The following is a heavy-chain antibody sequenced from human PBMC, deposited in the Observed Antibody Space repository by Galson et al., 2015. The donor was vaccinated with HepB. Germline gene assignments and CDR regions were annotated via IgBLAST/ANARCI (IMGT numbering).Heavy chain of an antibody. J-gene: IGHJ4*02. CDR3: ARRMGRPSGWYYFDY. CDR2: ISAYNGNT. Sequence: SVKVSCKASGYTFTSYGISWVRQAPGQGLEWMGWISAYNGNTNYAQKLQGRVTMTTDTSTSTAYMELRSLRSDDTAVYYCARRMGRPSGWYYFDYWGQGTLVTVSS. CDR1: GYTFTSYG. D-gene: IGHD6-19*01. V-gene: IGHV1-18*01.